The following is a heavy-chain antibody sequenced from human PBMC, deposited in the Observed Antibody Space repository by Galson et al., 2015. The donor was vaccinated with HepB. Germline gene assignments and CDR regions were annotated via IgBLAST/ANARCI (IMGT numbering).Heavy chain of an antibody. V-gene: IGHV4-39*01. J-gene: IGHJ4*02. D-gene: IGHD5-24*01. CDR2: IHSSGST. CDR1: GGSISSSTYY. Sequence: ETLSLTCTVSGGSISSSTYYWAWIRQPPGKGLEWIGSIHSSGSTYNNPSLKSRVTISVDTSKKQFSLKLSSVTAADTAVYYCARHDGDAREGVAFDMWGQGTLVTVSS. CDR3: ARHDGDAREGVAFDM.